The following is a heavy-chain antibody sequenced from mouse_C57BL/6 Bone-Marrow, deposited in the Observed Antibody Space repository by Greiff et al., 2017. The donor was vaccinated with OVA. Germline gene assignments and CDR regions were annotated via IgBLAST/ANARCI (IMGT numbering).Heavy chain of an antibody. CDR2: IDPNSGGT. J-gene: IGHJ4*01. V-gene: IGHV1-72*01. CDR1: GYTFTSYW. Sequence: QVQLQQPGAELVKPGASVKLSCKASGYTFTSYWMHWVKQRPGRGLEWIGRIDPNSGGTKYNEKFKSKATLTVDKPSSTAYMQLSSLTSEDSAVYYCASTYYSNSYYAMDYWGQGTSVTVSS. CDR3: ASTYYSNSYYAMDY. D-gene: IGHD2-5*01.